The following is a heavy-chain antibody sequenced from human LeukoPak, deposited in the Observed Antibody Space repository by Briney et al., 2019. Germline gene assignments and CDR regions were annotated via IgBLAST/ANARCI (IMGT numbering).Heavy chain of an antibody. J-gene: IGHJ4*02. CDR3: ARDQGGVGY. Sequence: GGSLRLSCAAPGFTFSTHGMHWVRQAPGKGLEWVAFIRYDGINKYYADSVKGRFTISRDNAKNSLYLQMNSLRAEDTAVYYCARDQGGVGYWGQGTLVTVSS. D-gene: IGHD3-16*01. V-gene: IGHV3-30*02. CDR2: IRYDGINK. CDR1: GFTFSTHG.